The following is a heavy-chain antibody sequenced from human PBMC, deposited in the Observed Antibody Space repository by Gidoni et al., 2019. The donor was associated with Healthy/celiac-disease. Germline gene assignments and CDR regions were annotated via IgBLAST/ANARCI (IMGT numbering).Heavy chain of an antibody. CDR3: ARFSNLGSTWSPLDY. V-gene: IGHV5-51*03. CDR1: GYSFTNYW. CDR2: IYPGDSDT. D-gene: IGHD1-7*01. Sequence: EVQLVQSGAEVKKPGESLKISCKVSGYSFTNYWIGWVRQMPGKGLEWMGIIYPGDSDTRDSPSFQGQVTMSADKSISTVYLQWSSLKASDTAMYYCARFSNLGSTWSPLDYWGQGTLVTVSS. J-gene: IGHJ4*02.